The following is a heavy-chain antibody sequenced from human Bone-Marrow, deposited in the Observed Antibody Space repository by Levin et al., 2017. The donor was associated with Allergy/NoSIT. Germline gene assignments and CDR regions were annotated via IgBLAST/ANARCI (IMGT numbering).Heavy chain of an antibody. Sequence: SVKVSCKASGGTFSSYAISWVRQAPGQGLEWMGGIIPIFGTANYAQKFQGRVTITADESTSTAYMELSSLRSEDTAVYYCARGGEYQLLLGFDYWGQGTLVTVSS. J-gene: IGHJ4*02. CDR2: IIPIFGTA. V-gene: IGHV1-69*13. CDR3: ARGGEYQLLLGFDY. CDR1: GGTFSSYA. D-gene: IGHD2-2*01.